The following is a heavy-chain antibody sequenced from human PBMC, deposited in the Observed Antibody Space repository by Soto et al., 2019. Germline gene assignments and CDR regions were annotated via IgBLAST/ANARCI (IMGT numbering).Heavy chain of an antibody. D-gene: IGHD4-17*01. V-gene: IGHV3-15*05. Sequence: PGGSLRLSCAGSGFTFSDAWMTWVRQAPGKGLEWVGRIMSKTVGGTTEYAAPVKGRFTISRDDSKNTLYLQMNSLKTEDTAVYYCTTKPTTTVNQFDYWGQGTLVTVSS. CDR2: IMSKTVGGTT. CDR1: GFTFSDAW. J-gene: IGHJ4*02. CDR3: TTKPTTTVNQFDY.